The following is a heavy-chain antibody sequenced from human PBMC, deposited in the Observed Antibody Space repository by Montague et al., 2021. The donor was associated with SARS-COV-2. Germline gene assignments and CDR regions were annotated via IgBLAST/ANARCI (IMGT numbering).Heavy chain of an antibody. Sequence: SETRSLTCTVPGGSISSSSYYWGWIRQPPGKGLEWIGSIYYSGSTYYNPSLKSRVTISVDTSKNQFSLKLSSVTAADTAVYYCARQENSSGWFKPDAFDIWGQGTMVTVSS. CDR3: ARQENSSGWFKPDAFDI. CDR1: GGSISSSSYY. J-gene: IGHJ3*02. CDR2: IYYSGST. D-gene: IGHD6-19*01. V-gene: IGHV4-39*01.